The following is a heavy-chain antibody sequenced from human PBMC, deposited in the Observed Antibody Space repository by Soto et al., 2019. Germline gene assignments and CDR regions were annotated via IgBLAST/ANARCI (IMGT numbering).Heavy chain of an antibody. CDR2: IYYSGST. J-gene: IGHJ4*02. V-gene: IGHV4-59*01. CDR3: ARHRDYDILTNYGKYYVDY. D-gene: IGHD3-9*01. CDR1: GGSISSYY. Sequence: PSETLSLTCTVSGGSISSYYWSWIRQPPGKGLEWIGYIYYSGSTNYNPSLKSRVTISVDTSKNQFSLKLSSVTAADTAVYYCARHRDYDILTNYGKYYVDYWGQGTLVTVSS.